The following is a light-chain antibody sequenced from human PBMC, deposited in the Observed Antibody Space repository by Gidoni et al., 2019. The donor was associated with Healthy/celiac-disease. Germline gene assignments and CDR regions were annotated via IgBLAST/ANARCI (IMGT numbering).Light chain of an antibody. CDR3: QQYNNWPRT. V-gene: IGKV3-15*01. CDR1: QSVSSN. J-gene: IGKJ1*01. Sequence: EIVMPPSPATLSVSPGERATLSCRASQSVSSNLAWYQQKPGQAPRLLIYGASTRARGIPARFSGSGSGTEFTLTISSLQSEDFAVYYCQQYNNWPRTFGQGTKVEIK. CDR2: GAS.